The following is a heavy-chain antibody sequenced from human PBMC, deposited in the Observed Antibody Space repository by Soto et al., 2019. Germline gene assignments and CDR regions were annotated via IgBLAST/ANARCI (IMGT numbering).Heavy chain of an antibody. V-gene: IGHV1-18*01. D-gene: IGHD4-17*01. Sequence: QVQLMQSGAEVKKPGASVKVSCKASGYTFTNYGISWVRQAPGQGLEWMGWINGYNGYTNYAQKFQGRDTMATDTSTSTAYMELRSLRADDTAVYYCARDGDEEANFDPWGQGTLVTVSS. CDR1: GYTFTNYG. CDR3: ARDGDEEANFDP. CDR2: INGYNGYT. J-gene: IGHJ5*02.